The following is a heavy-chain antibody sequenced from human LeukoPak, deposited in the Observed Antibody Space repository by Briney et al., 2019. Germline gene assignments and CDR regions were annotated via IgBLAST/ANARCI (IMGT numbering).Heavy chain of an antibody. CDR2: IKQDGSEK. V-gene: IGHV3-7*01. J-gene: IGHJ4*02. CDR1: GFTFSTYW. D-gene: IGHD6-19*01. CDR3: ARDRDSSGWYSGY. Sequence: GGSLRLSCAASGFTFSTYWMSWVRQAPGKGLEWVANIKQDGSEKYYVDSVKGRFTISRDNAQNSLYLQMNSLRAEDTAVYYCARDRDSSGWYSGYWGQGTLVTVSS.